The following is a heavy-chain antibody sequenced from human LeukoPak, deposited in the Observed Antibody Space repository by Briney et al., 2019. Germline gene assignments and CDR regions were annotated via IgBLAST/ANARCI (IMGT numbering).Heavy chain of an antibody. CDR1: GGSFSGYY. V-gene: IGHV4-34*01. CDR2: INHSGST. CDR3: ASAGSSWYQTFDY. D-gene: IGHD6-13*01. Sequence: SETLSLTCAVYGGSFSGYYWSWIRQPPGKGLEWIGEINHSGSTNYNPSLKSRVTISVDTSKNQSSLKLSSVTAADTAVYYCASAGSSWYQTFDYWGQGTLVTVSS. J-gene: IGHJ4*02.